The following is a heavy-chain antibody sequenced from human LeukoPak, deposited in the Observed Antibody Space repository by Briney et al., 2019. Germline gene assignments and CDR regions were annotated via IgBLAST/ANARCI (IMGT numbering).Heavy chain of an antibody. J-gene: IGHJ3*02. CDR2: IKQDGSEK. CDR1: GFTFSSYW. D-gene: IGHD3-10*02. CDR3: ARGLITVSGLRGDALDI. V-gene: IGHV3-7*01. Sequence: GGSLRLSCAASGFTFSSYWMSWVRQTPGKGLEWVANIKQDGSEKYYVDSVKGRFAISRDNAKNSLYLQMNNLRAEDTAMYYCARGLITVSGLRGDALDIWGQGTMVTVSS.